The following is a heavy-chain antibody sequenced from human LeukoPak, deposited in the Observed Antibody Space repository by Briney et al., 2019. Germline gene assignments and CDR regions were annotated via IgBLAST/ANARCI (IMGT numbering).Heavy chain of an antibody. D-gene: IGHD4-17*01. V-gene: IGHV4-34*01. J-gene: IGHJ6*03. CDR3: ARVPTAFYYYYMDV. CDR1: GGSFSGYY. CDR2: INHSGST. Sequence: SETLSLTCAVYGGSFSGYYWSWIRQPPGKGLEWIGEINHSGSTNYNPSLKSRVTISVDTSKNQFSLKLSSVTAADTAVYYCARVPTAFYYYYMDVWGKGTTFTVSS.